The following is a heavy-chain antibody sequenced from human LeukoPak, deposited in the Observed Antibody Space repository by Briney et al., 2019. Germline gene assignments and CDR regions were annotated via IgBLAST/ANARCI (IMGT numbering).Heavy chain of an antibody. V-gene: IGHV3-23*01. CDR3: AKGGKWDVTPFDY. Sequence: PGGSLRLSCAASGFTFTSYSVNWVRQAPGKGLEWVSTISGGGGSTYYADSVKGRFTISRDNSKNTLYLQVNSLRAEDTVVYYCAKGGKWDVTPFDYWGQGTLVTVSS. CDR2: ISGGGGST. D-gene: IGHD1-26*01. CDR1: GFTFTSYS. J-gene: IGHJ4*02.